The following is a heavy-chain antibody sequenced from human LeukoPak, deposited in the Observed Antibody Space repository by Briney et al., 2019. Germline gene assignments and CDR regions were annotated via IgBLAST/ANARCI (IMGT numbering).Heavy chain of an antibody. Sequence: SETLSLTCTVSGGSISSYYWSWIRQPPGKGLEWIGYIYYSGNTNYNPSLKSRVTMSVDTSKNQFSLKLSSVTAADTAVYYCARAGNYYYSSGYYSHFDYWGQGTLVTVSS. D-gene: IGHD3-22*01. V-gene: IGHV4-59*01. CDR3: ARAGNYYYSSGYYSHFDY. J-gene: IGHJ4*02. CDR2: IYYSGNT. CDR1: GGSISSYY.